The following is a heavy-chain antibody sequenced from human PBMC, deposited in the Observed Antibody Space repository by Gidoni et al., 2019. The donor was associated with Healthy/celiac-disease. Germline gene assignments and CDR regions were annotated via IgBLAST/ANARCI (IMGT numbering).Heavy chain of an antibody. CDR2: INHSGST. CDR1: GGSFSGYY. D-gene: IGHD4-17*01. Sequence: QVQLQQWGAGLLKPSETLSLTCAVYGGSFSGYYWSWIRQPPGKGLEWIGEINHSGSTNYNPSLKSRVTISVDTSKNQFSLKLSSVTAADTAVYYCARGGYHTVTTPRSGYMDVWGKGTTVTVSS. V-gene: IGHV4-34*01. J-gene: IGHJ6*03. CDR3: ARGGYHTVTTPRSGYMDV.